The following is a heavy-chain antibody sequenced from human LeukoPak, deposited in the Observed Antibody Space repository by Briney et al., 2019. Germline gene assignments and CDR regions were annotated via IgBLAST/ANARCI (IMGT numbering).Heavy chain of an antibody. J-gene: IGHJ5*02. D-gene: IGHD3-3*01. Sequence: SVKVSCKASGGTFSSYAISWVRQAPGQGLEWMGGIIPIFGTANYAQKFQGRVTITTDESTSTAYMELSSLRSEDTAVYYCARDSDGVVGLPGKFNWFDPWGQGILVTVSS. V-gene: IGHV1-69*05. CDR1: GGTFSSYA. CDR2: IIPIFGTA. CDR3: ARDSDGVVGLPGKFNWFDP.